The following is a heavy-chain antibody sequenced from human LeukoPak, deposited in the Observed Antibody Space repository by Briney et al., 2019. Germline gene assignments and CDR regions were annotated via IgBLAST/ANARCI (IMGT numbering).Heavy chain of an antibody. Sequence: GGSLRLSCAASGFTFRNYWVGWVRQAPGKGLEWVANTKPDGTAEYYADSVRGRFTTSRDNANNFLYLQMNSLRGEDTAVYYCGRDGGLHTNFDYWGQGTLVTVSS. CDR2: TKPDGTAE. V-gene: IGHV3-7*01. CDR3: GRDGGLHTNFDY. CDR1: GFTFRNYW. J-gene: IGHJ4*02. D-gene: IGHD2-15*01.